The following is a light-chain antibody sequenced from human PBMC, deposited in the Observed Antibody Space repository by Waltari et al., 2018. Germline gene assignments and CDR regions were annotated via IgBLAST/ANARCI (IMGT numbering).Light chain of an antibody. J-gene: IGLJ2*01. V-gene: IGLV2-23*02. Sequence: QSALTQPASVSGSPGQSITISCTGTSSYVGNYKRVPWYQQHPCKAPKLMIYVVSKRPSGVSDRFSGSKSGDMASLTISGLQPEDEAEYFCSSYAGSSKGVFGGGTKVTVL. CDR3: SSYAGSSKGV. CDR1: SSYVGNYKR. CDR2: VVS.